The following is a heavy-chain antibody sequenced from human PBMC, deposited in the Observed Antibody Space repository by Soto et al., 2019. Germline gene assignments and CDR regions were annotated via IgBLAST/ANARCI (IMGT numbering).Heavy chain of an antibody. V-gene: IGHV3-43*01. CDR2: ISWDGGTT. J-gene: IGHJ5*01. CDR1: GFTFEDYT. Sequence: EVQLEASGGDVVQPGGSLRLSCAASGFTFEDYTIHWVRQAPGKALEWVSLISWDGGTTYYTHSVKGRFTISRDNSKNSLSLQMNSLRPEDTALYYCAKDGSQKDDDGNWLGSWGQGTLVTVSS. CDR3: AKDGSQKDDDGNWLGS. D-gene: IGHD3-16*01.